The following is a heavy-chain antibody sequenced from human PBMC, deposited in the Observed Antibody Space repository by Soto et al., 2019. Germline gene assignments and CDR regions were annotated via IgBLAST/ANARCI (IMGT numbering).Heavy chain of an antibody. Sequence: SVKVSCKASGGTFSSYAISWVRQAPGQGLEWMGGIIPIFGTANYAQKFQGRVTITADESTSTAYMELSSLRSEDTAVYYCARGTITGTTGGGYYYGMDVWGQGTTVTVSS. CDR3: ARGTITGTTGGGYYYGMDV. V-gene: IGHV1-69*13. J-gene: IGHJ6*02. CDR1: GGTFSSYA. CDR2: IIPIFGTA. D-gene: IGHD1-7*01.